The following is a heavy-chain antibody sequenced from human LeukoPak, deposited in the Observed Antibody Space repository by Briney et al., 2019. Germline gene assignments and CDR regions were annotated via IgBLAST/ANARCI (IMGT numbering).Heavy chain of an antibody. J-gene: IGHJ4*02. CDR2: IYYSGST. CDR1: GSVSSSIHY. D-gene: IGHD1-7*01. V-gene: IGHV4-39*07. CDR3: ARGLREEGWAYNWNYGFDY. Sequence: SSETLSLTCSVSGSVSSSIHYWGWIRQPPGKGLEWIAHIYYSGSTYYNPSLKSRVTISVDTSKNQFSLKLSSVTAADTAVYYCARGLREEGWAYNWNYGFDYWGQGTLVTVSS.